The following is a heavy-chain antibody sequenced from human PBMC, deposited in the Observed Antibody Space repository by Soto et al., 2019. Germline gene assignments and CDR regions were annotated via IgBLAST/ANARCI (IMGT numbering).Heavy chain of an antibody. V-gene: IGHV1-69*01. CDR1: GGSFSNYA. CDR2: IIPMFGIG. D-gene: IGHD2-21*01. CDR3: ARAYRVIYCAAMDV. J-gene: IGHJ6*02. Sequence: QVQLVQSGAEVKMPGSSVRVSCKASGGSFSNYAISWVRQAPGQGLEWMGGIIPMFGIGNYAEKFLGRVTITADESTSTSHLEVGSLRTEDTAVYFCARAYRVIYCAAMDVWGQGTTVTVSS.